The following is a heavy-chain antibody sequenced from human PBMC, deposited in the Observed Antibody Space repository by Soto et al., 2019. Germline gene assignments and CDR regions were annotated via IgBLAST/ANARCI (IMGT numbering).Heavy chain of an antibody. CDR2: IIPIFGTA. Sequence: GASVKVSCKASGGTFSSYAISWMRQAPGQGLEWMGGIIPIFGTANYAQKFQGRVTITADESTSTAYMELSSLRSEDTAVYYCARDLGDSGSYFVYFDYWGQGTLVTVSS. V-gene: IGHV1-69*13. J-gene: IGHJ4*02. D-gene: IGHD1-26*01. CDR3: ARDLGDSGSYFVYFDY. CDR1: GGTFSSYA.